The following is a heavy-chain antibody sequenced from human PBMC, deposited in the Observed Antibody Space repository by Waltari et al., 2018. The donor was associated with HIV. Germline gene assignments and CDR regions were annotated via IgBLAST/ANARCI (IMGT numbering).Heavy chain of an antibody. CDR2: LYSGGTP. CDR1: GFTVSTHY. Sequence: EVQLVETGGDLNQPGGSLRLSCAASGFTVSTHYMVWVRQAPGKGLEWVSFLYSGGTPYYADSVKGRFTISRDSSENTVDLQMNSLRAEDTAVYYCTRGPPSGYWYFDLWGRGTLVTVSS. CDR3: TRGPPSGYWYFDL. V-gene: IGHV3-53*02. J-gene: IGHJ2*01. D-gene: IGHD3-10*01.